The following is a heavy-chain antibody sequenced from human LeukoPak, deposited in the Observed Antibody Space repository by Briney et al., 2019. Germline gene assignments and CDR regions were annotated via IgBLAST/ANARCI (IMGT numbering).Heavy chain of an antibody. CDR2: ISYDGSDK. J-gene: IGHJ4*02. CDR1: GFTFSSYA. V-gene: IGHV3-30*04. Sequence: PGGSLRLSCAASGFTFSSYAMQWVRQAPGKGLEWVAVISYDGSDKNYAASVKGRFTISRDNSKNTLYLQMNSLRADDTAVYYCARAVYRSGGYYFDYWGQGTLVIVSS. CDR3: ARAVYRSGGYYFDY. D-gene: IGHD6-19*01.